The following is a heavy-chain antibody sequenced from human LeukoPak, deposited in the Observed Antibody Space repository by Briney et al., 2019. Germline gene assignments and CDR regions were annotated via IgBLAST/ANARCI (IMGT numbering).Heavy chain of an antibody. CDR1: GFIFSDDW. CDR2: TNTDGSNT. V-gene: IGHV3-74*01. CDR3: ARLLMIRGLVGDF. Sequence: GGSLRLSCVASGFIFSDDWMHWVRQVPGEGLEWVSRTNTDGSNTNYAGSVKGRFTVSRDNARNTLYLQMNSLRAEDTAVYYCARLLMIRGLVGDFWGQGTLVTVFS. D-gene: IGHD3-10*01. J-gene: IGHJ4*02.